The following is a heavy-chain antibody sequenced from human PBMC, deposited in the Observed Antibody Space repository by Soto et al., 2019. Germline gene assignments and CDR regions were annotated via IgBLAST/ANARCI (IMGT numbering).Heavy chain of an antibody. CDR1: GFTFRNYA. Sequence: GGSLRLSCAASGFTFRNYAMSWVRQAPGKGLEWVPAISGSGGSTYYTDSVKGRFTISRDNSKNTLYLQVNGLRAEDTAVYYCAPSGGYHDVLDIWGQGTMVTVSS. D-gene: IGHD3-22*01. J-gene: IGHJ3*02. V-gene: IGHV3-23*01. CDR2: ISGSGGST. CDR3: APSGGYHDVLDI.